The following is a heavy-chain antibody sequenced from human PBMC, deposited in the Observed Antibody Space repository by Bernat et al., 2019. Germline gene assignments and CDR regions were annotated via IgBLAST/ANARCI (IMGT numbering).Heavy chain of an antibody. D-gene: IGHD1-26*01. Sequence: QITLKESGPTLVKPTQTLTLTCTFSGFSLSTSGVGVGWIRQPPGKALEWLALIYWDDDKRYSPSLKSRLTITKDTSKNQVVLTKTNMDPVDTATYYCAHRPPVGGTNWFDPWGQGTLVTVSS. J-gene: IGHJ5*02. CDR2: IYWDDDK. CDR3: AHRPPVGGTNWFDP. CDR1: GFSLSTSGVG. V-gene: IGHV2-5*02.